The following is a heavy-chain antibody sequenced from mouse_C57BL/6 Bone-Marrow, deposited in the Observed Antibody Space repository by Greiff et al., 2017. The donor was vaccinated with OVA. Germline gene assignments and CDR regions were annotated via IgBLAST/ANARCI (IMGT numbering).Heavy chain of an antibody. J-gene: IGHJ2*01. CDR1: GYTFTSYW. CDR3: ARSTITTVVATDYFDY. D-gene: IGHD1-1*01. CDR2: INPSNGGT. Sequence: QVQLRQPGTELVKPGASVKLSCKASGYTFTSYWMHWVKQRPGQGLEWIGNINPSNGGTNYNEKFKSKATLTVDKSSSTAYMQLSSLTSEDSAVYYCARSTITTVVATDYFDYWGQGTTLTVSS. V-gene: IGHV1-53*01.